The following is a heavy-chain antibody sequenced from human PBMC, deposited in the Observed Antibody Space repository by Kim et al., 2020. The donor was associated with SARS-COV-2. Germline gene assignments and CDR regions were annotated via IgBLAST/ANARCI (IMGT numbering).Heavy chain of an antibody. CDR3: ARDGRRDSSGYRDYYYYGMDV. Sequence: SETLSLTCTVSGGSISSGGYYWSWIRQHPGKGLEWIGYIYYSGSTYYNPSLKSRVTISVDTSKNQFSLKLSSVTAADTAVYYCARDGRRDSSGYRDYYYYGMDVWGQGTTVTVSS. V-gene: IGHV4-31*03. J-gene: IGHJ6*02. D-gene: IGHD3-22*01. CDR2: IYYSGST. CDR1: GGSISSGGYY.